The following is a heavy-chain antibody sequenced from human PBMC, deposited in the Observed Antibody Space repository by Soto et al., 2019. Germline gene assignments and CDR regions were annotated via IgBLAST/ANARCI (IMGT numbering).Heavy chain of an antibody. D-gene: IGHD6-19*01. V-gene: IGHV3-7*04. CDR3: ARGVGAVAGIRKYAFDI. CDR2: IKQDGSEK. Sequence: GGSLRLSCAASGFTFSSYWMSWVRQAPGKGLEWVANIKQDGSEKYYVDSVKGRFTISRDNAKNSLYLQMNSLRAEDTAVYYCARGVGAVAGIRKYAFDIWGQGTMVTVSS. CDR1: GFTFSSYW. J-gene: IGHJ3*02.